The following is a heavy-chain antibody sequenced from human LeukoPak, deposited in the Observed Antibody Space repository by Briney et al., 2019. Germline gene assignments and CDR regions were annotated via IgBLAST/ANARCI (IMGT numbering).Heavy chain of an antibody. CDR3: ARDRYTYYDSSGYSQTIYGMDV. CDR1: GGSFSSYY. J-gene: IGHJ6*02. D-gene: IGHD3-22*01. V-gene: IGHV4-59*01. CDR2: IYYSGST. Sequence: SETLSLTCTVSGGSFSSYYWSWIRQPPGKGLEWIGYIYYSGSTNYNPSLKSRVTISVDTSKNQFSLKLSSVTAADTAVYYCARDRYTYYDSSGYSQTIYGMDVWGQGTTVTVSS.